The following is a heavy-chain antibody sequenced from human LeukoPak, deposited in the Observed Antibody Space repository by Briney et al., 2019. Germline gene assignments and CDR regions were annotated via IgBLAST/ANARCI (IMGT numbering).Heavy chain of an antibody. V-gene: IGHV3-23*01. J-gene: IGHJ4*02. CDR2: ISGSGGST. CDR3: ARAGSGTSRDY. CDR1: GFTFSSYA. Sequence: GGSLRLSCAASGFTFSSYAMSWVRQAPGKGLEWVSAISGSGGSTYYADSVKGRFTISRDNAKNSLYLQMNSLRVEDTAVYYCARAGSGTSRDYWGQGTLVTVSS. D-gene: IGHD3-10*01.